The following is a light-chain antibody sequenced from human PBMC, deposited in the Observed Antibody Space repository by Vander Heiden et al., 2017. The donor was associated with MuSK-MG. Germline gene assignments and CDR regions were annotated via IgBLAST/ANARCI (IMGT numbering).Light chain of an antibody. V-gene: IGKV1-27*01. CDR3: QKYNSSPVLI. J-gene: IGKJ4*01. Sequence: DIQMTQSPSSLSASVGDRVTMTCRASQGIYNYLAWYQQKPGKVPKLLIYAASTLQSGVPSRFSGSDYGTDFTLTISSLQPEDVATYYCQKYNSSPVLIFGGGTKVEIK. CDR1: QGIYNY. CDR2: AAS.